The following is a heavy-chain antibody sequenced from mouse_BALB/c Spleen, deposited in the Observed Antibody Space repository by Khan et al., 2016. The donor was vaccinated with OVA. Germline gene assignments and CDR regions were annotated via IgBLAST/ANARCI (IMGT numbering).Heavy chain of an antibody. CDR1: GYSFTTYY. D-gene: IGHD2-13*01. J-gene: IGHJ3*01. CDR3: TRQGDVAWFTY. V-gene: IGHV1S135*01. Sequence: VQLQQSGPELMKPGASVKISCKASGYSFTTYYIHWMMQSHGKSLEWIGYIDPFSGGITYNQKFKGKATLTVDKSSSTAYIHLSNLTSEDSAVYYGTRQGDVAWFTYWGQGTLVTVSS. CDR2: IDPFSGGI.